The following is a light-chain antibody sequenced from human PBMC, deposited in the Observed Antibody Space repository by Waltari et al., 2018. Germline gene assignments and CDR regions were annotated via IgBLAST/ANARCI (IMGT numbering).Light chain of an antibody. CDR3: QAWDSSTGKV. CDR2: QDS. V-gene: IGLV3-1*01. J-gene: IGLJ2*01. CDR1: QLGDKY. Sequence: SYELTQPPSVSVSPGQTASIPCSGDQLGDKYACWYQQKPGQSPVLVIYQDSKRPSGIPERFSGSNSGNTATLTISGTQAMDEADYYCQAWDSSTGKVFGGGTKLTVL.